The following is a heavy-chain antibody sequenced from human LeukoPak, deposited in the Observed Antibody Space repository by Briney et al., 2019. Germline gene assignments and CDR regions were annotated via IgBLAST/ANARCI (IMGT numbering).Heavy chain of an antibody. Sequence: SETLSLTCTVSGASISSYYWNWIRQPAGKGLEWIGRIYTSGSTNYNPSLKSRVTISVDTSKNQFSLKLSSVTAADTAVYYCASTMARYCSSTSCSLDNWFDPWGQGTLVTVSS. J-gene: IGHJ5*02. CDR1: GASISSYY. CDR3: ASTMARYCSSTSCSLDNWFDP. V-gene: IGHV4-4*07. D-gene: IGHD2-2*01. CDR2: IYTSGST.